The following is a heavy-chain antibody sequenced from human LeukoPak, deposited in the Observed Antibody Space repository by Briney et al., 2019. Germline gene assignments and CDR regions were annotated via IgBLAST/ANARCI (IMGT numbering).Heavy chain of an antibody. Sequence: KPSETLSLTCAVYGGSFSGYYWSWIRQPPGKGLEWIATVSYAGSTDHNPSLKSRVTISADTSKNQISLRLSSVTAADTATYYCASYRYSGRTDYFDYWGQGTLVTVSS. CDR1: GGSFSGYY. J-gene: IGHJ4*02. D-gene: IGHD6-13*01. V-gene: IGHV4-34*01. CDR2: VSYAGST. CDR3: ASYRYSGRTDYFDY.